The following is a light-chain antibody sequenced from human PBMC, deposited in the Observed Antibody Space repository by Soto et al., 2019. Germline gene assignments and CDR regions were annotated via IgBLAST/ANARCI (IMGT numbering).Light chain of an antibody. CDR3: AEWDDSLNGPNWV. CDR1: SSNIGSNT. Sequence: QSVLTQPPSASGTPGQRVTISCSGSSSNIGSNTVNWYQQLPGTAPKLLIYSNNQRPSGVPDRFSGSKSGTSASLAISGLQSEDEDDYYCAEWDDSLNGPNWVFGGGTKLTVL. J-gene: IGLJ3*02. V-gene: IGLV1-44*01. CDR2: SNN.